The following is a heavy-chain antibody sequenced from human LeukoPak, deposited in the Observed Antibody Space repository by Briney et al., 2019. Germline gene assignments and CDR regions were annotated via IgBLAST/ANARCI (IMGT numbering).Heavy chain of an antibody. D-gene: IGHD6-13*01. CDR1: GGSINSYY. V-gene: IGHV4-59*08. CDR3: ARHYAAAGAFDI. CDR2: IYFSGST. Sequence: SETLSLTCTVSGGSINSYYWSWIRQPPGKGLEWIGCIYFSGSTRYNPSLKSRVTISVDTSKNQFSLKLSSVTAADTAVYYCARHYAAAGAFDIWGQGTMVTVSS. J-gene: IGHJ3*02.